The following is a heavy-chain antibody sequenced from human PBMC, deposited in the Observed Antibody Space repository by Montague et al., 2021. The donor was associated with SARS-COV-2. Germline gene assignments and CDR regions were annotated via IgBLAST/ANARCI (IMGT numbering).Heavy chain of an antibody. D-gene: IGHD5-12*01. CDR1: GGSISSNNYY. CDR3: ARRGRKLLPVATTIGGFDI. J-gene: IGHJ3*02. Sequence: SETLSLTCTVSGGSISSNNYYWDWIRQPPGEGLEWIGSIYDSGXTXYXXXXKXRVTISVDTSKNHFSLKLNSVTAADTAVYYCARRGRKLLPVATTIGGFDIWGQGTMVTVSS. CDR2: IYDSGXT. V-gene: IGHV4-39*02.